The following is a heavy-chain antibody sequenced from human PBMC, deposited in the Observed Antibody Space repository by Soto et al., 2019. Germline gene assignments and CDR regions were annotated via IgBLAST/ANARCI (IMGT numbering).Heavy chain of an antibody. D-gene: IGHD5-12*01. V-gene: IGHV3-33*01. Sequence: QVQLVESGGGVVQPGRSLRLSCATSGFTFSGYGMHWVRQAPGKGLEWVAVIWYDGSNKYYADSVKGRFTISRDNSKNTLSVQMNSLRAEDTAVYYCAREGKDIVATIRPYYFDYWGQGTLVTVSS. CDR2: IWYDGSNK. CDR1: GFTFSGYG. J-gene: IGHJ4*02. CDR3: AREGKDIVATIRPYYFDY.